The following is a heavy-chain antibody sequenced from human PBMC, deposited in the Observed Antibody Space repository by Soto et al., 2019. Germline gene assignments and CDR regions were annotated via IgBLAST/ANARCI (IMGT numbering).Heavy chain of an antibody. D-gene: IGHD3-3*01. V-gene: IGHV1-46*01. J-gene: IGHJ4*02. CDR3: AGEYDATWYFDY. CDR1: GYTFTTYY. CDR2: INVGADTT. Sequence: GASVKVSCKASGYTFTTYYVHWVRQAPGQGLEYMGIINVGADTTAYAQKFQGRVIMTRDTSTNTVYMELSSLRTEDTAVYYCAGEYDATWYFDYWGQGTLVTVSS.